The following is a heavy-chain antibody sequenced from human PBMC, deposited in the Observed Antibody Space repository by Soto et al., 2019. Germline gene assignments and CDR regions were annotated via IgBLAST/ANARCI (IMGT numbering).Heavy chain of an antibody. CDR1: GGSISSGGYY. D-gene: IGHD3-22*01. CDR3: ARAYTYYYDSSGPYNWFDP. CDR2: IYYSGST. Sequence: SETLSLTCTVSGGSISSGGYYWSWIRQHPGKGLEWIGYIYYSGSTYYNPSLKSRVTISVDTSKNQFSLKLSSVTAADTAVYYCARAYTYYYDSSGPYNWFDPWGQGTLVTVSS. J-gene: IGHJ5*02. V-gene: IGHV4-31*03.